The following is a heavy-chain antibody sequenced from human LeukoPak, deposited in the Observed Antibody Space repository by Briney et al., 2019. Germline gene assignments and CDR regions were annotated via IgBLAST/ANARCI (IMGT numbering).Heavy chain of an antibody. CDR3: AKGSPNYSNRFDY. J-gene: IGHJ4*02. CDR2: ISGSGGTT. D-gene: IGHD4-11*01. Sequence: GGSLRLSCAASGFTFSSYAMSWVRQAPGKGLEWVSGISGSGGTTYYADSVKGRFTISRDNSKNTLYLQMNSLRAEDTAVYYCAKGSPNYSNRFDYWGQGTLVTVSS. V-gene: IGHV3-23*01. CDR1: GFTFSSYA.